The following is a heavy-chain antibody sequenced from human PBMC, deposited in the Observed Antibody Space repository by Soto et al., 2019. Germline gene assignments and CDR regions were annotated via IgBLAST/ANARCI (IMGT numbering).Heavy chain of an antibody. D-gene: IGHD2-15*01. J-gene: IGHJ4*02. V-gene: IGHV3-30*18. CDR3: AKGAEVVVAVVHFAY. Sequence: GGSLRLSCAASGFTFSSYVMHWVCQAPGKGLEWVAVISYDGSNKYYADSVKGRFTISRDNSKNTLYLQMNSLRAEDTAVYYCAKGAEVVVAVVHFAYRGQGTLVTVSS. CDR2: ISYDGSNK. CDR1: GFTFSSYV.